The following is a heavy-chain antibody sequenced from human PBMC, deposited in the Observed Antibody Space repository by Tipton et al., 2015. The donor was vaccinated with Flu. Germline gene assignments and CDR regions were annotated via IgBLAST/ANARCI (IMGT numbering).Heavy chain of an antibody. D-gene: IGHD6-19*01. V-gene: IGHV3-48*03. CDR3: ARDGGIAVAGTQHYYYYGMDV. J-gene: IGHJ6*02. Sequence: SLRLSCAASGFTFSSYEMNWVRQAPGKGLEWVSYISSSGSTIYYADSVKGRFTISRDNAKNSLYLQMNSLRAEDTAVYYCARDGGIAVAGTQHYYYYGMDVWGQGTTVTVSS. CDR1: GFTFSSYE. CDR2: ISSSGSTI.